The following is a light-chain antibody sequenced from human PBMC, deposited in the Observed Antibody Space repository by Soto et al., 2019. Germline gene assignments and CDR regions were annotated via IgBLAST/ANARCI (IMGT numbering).Light chain of an antibody. V-gene: IGKV3-20*01. J-gene: IGKJ4*01. CDR1: QSVRSGY. Sequence: EIVLTQSPGTLSLSPGERATLSCRASQSVRSGYFAWCQQKPGQAPRLPIVGASSRATGIPDRFSGGGSGTDFTLTISRLEPEDFALYYCHQYGNSPLTFGGGTTVEIK. CDR2: GAS. CDR3: HQYGNSPLT.